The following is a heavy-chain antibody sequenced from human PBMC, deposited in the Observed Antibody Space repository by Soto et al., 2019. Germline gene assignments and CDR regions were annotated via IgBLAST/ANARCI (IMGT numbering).Heavy chain of an antibody. J-gene: IGHJ4*02. D-gene: IGHD3-9*01. V-gene: IGHV3-23*01. CDR1: GFTFNNFA. Sequence: EVHLLGSGGDLVKPGGSLRLSCEVSGFTFNNFAMSWVRQSPGKGLEWVSTISSDGDLRHYAESVKGRFTISRDNSKSSLFLQMYSLRAEDTTLYFCAKVRQRFLDILTGATDLGSWGQGTLVTVSS. CDR2: ISSDGDLR. CDR3: AKVRQRFLDILTGATDLGS.